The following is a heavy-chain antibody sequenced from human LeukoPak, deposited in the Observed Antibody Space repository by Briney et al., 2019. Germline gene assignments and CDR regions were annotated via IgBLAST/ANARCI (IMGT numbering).Heavy chain of an antibody. Sequence: GASVKVSCKASGGTFSSYAISWVRQAPGQGLEWMGGIIPIFGTANYAQKFQGRVMITADESTSTAYMELSSLRSEDTAVYYCARGLIAVAEVFDYWGQGTLVTVSS. CDR3: ARGLIAVAEVFDY. CDR2: IIPIFGTA. CDR1: GGTFSSYA. V-gene: IGHV1-69*13. J-gene: IGHJ4*02. D-gene: IGHD6-19*01.